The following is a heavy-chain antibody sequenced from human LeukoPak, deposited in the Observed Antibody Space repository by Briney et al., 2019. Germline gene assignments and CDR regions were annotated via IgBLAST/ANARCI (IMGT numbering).Heavy chain of an antibody. V-gene: IGHV4-38-2*01. CDR3: ARLGYCSRTTCSRSAKFDY. D-gene: IGHD2-2*01. CDR2: IYHSGST. Sequence: SETLSLTCAVSGSSISSDYYWGWIRQSPGKGLELIGSIYHSGSTYYNPSLKSRVTISVDTSKNQFSLKLSSVTAADTAVYFCARLGYCSRTTCSRSAKFDYWGQGTLVTVSS. CDR1: GSSISSDYY. J-gene: IGHJ4*02.